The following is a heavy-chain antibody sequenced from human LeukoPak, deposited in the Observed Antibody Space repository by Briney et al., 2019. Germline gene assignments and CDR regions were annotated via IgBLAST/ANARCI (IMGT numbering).Heavy chain of an antibody. J-gene: IGHJ4*02. V-gene: IGHV4-34*01. Sequence: PSATLSLTCAVYGGSFSGYYWSWIRQPPGKGLEWIGEINHSGSTNYNPSLKSRVTISVDTSKNHFSLKLSSVTAADTAVYYCARAVVVTAYDFWGQGTLVTVSS. D-gene: IGHD2-21*02. CDR2: INHSGST. CDR1: GGSFSGYY. CDR3: ARAVVVTAYDF.